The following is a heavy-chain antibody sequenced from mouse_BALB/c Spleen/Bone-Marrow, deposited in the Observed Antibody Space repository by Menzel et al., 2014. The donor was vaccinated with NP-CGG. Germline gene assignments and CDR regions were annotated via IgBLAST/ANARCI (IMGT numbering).Heavy chain of an antibody. CDR3: NALYYDSDFDY. D-gene: IGHD2-4*01. J-gene: IGHJ2*01. Sequence: EVQLQESGAELVRSGASVKLSCTASGFNIKDFYIYWVKQRPAQGLEWIGWIDPENGDTDYDPKFQGKATMTADTSSNTACLQLSSLASEDTAVYYCNALYYDSDFDYWGQGTTLTVSS. CDR1: GFNIKDFY. V-gene: IGHV14-4*02. CDR2: IDPENGDT.